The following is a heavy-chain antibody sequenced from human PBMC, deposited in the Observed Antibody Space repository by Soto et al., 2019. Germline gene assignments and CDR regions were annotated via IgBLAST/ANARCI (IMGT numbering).Heavy chain of an antibody. Sequence: ASVKVSCKASGYTFTSYGIIWVRQAPGQGLEWMGWISAYNGNTNYAQKLQGRVTMTTDTSTSTAYMELRSLRSDDTAVYYCARGSKYCSGGSCPHTPPDYYFDYWGQGTLVTVSS. CDR2: ISAYNGNT. CDR1: GYTFTSYG. J-gene: IGHJ4*02. CDR3: ARGSKYCSGGSCPHTPPDYYFDY. D-gene: IGHD2-15*01. V-gene: IGHV1-18*01.